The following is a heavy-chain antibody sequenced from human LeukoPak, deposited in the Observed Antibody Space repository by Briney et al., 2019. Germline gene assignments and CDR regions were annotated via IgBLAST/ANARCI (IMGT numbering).Heavy chain of an antibody. V-gene: IGHV3-9*01. Sequence: PGGSLRLSCAASGFTFDDYAMHWVRQAPGKGLEWVSGISWNSGSIGYADSVKGRFTISRDNAKNSLYLQMNSLRAEDTALYYCAKDDYWGQETLVTVSS. CDR2: ISWNSGSI. J-gene: IGHJ4*02. CDR1: GFTFDDYA. CDR3: AKDDY.